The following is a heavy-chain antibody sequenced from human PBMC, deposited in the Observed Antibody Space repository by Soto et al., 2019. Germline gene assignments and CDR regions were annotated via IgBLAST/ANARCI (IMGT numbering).Heavy chain of an antibody. J-gene: IGHJ4*02. D-gene: IGHD6-13*01. CDR2: IGGSGGNK. V-gene: IGHV3-23*01. Sequence: EVQLLESGGGLVQPGGSLRLSCAASGFFFSSYAMSWVRQAPGKGLEWVSGIGGSGGNKSYADSVKGRCTISRDNSKNTLYRQMESLGAEDTAVYYCTKDAAMVSSTLNYCAYWGQGTLVAVPS. CDR3: TKDAAMVSSTLNYCAY. CDR1: GFFFSSYA.